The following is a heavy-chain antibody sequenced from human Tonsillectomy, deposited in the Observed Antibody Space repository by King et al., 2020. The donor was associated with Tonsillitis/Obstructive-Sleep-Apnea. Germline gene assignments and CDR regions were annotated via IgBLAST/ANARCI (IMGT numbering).Heavy chain of an antibody. CDR3: ASGYCSGGSCPHYYYMDV. CDR2: IYSGGST. V-gene: IGHV3-53*01. CDR1: GFTVSNNY. D-gene: IGHD2-15*01. Sequence: VQLVESGGGLIQPGGSLRLSCAASGFTVSNNYMSWVRQAPGKGLEWVSVIYSGGSTYYADSVKGRFTISRDNSKNTGYFQMNNLRAEDAAVYYCASGYCSGGSCPHYYYMDVWGKGTTVTVS. J-gene: IGHJ6*03.